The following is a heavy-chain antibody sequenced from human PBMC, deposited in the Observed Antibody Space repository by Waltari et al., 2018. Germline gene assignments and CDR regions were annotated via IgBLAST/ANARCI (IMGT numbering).Heavy chain of an antibody. V-gene: IGHV4-38-2*02. CDR1: GYSISSGYY. CDR3: ARGKGTGYYYDSSGLSWWFDP. CDR2: IYHSGST. D-gene: IGHD3-22*01. Sequence: QVQLQESGPGLVNPSETLSLTCTVSGYSISSGYYWGWIRQPPGKGLEWIGSIYHSGSTYYNPSLKSRVTISVDTSKNQFSLKLSSVTAADTAVYYCARGKGTGYYYDSSGLSWWFDPW. J-gene: IGHJ5*02.